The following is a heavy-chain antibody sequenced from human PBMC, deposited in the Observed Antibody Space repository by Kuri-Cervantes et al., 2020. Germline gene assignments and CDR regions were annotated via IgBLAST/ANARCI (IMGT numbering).Heavy chain of an antibody. D-gene: IGHD5-24*01. CDR1: GFTVSSNY. Sequence: GGSLRLSCAASGFTVSSNYMSWVRQAPGKGLEWVSYISSSGSTIHYADSVKGRFTISRDNAKNSLYLQMNSLRAEDTAVYYCARVLESWYLDYWGQGTLVTVSS. CDR2: ISSSGSTI. CDR3: ARVLESWYLDY. J-gene: IGHJ4*02. V-gene: IGHV3-11*01.